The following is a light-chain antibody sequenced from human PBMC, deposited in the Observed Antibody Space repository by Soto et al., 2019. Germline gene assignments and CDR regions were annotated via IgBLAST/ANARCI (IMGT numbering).Light chain of an antibody. CDR3: QQYGNSPPYS. V-gene: IGKV3-20*01. CDR2: ATS. Sequence: EIVLTQSPGSLSLSPGEGATLSCRASQSVSTTYLAWYQLKPGQAPRLVIYATSSRAAGILDRFRGSGSGTEFTLTISSLEPEDVGVYFCQQYGNSPPYSFGQGTKLEI. J-gene: IGKJ2*03. CDR1: QSVSTTY.